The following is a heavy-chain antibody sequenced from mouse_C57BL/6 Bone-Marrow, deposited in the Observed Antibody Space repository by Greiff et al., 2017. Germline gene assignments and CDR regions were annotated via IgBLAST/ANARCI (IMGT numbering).Heavy chain of an antibody. D-gene: IGHD1-1*01. CDR3: ARSGYYGSRGY. Sequence: QVQLQQPGAELVKPGASVKLSCKASGYTFTSYWMQWVKQRPGQGLEWIGEIDPSDSYTNYNQKFKGKATLTVDTSSSTAYMQLSRLTSEDSAVYYCARSGYYGSRGYWGQGTTLTVSS. CDR1: GYTFTSYW. J-gene: IGHJ2*01. CDR2: IDPSDSYT. V-gene: IGHV1-50*01.